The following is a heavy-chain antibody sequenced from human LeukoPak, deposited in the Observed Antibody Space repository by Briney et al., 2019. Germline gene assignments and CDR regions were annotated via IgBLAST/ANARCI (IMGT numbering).Heavy chain of an antibody. J-gene: IGHJ4*02. D-gene: IGHD4-23*01. CDR2: IYYSGNT. CDR3: ARHGGGNSLYYFDY. Sequence: SETLSLTCTVSGGSISSYYWSWVRQPPGQGLEYIGYIYYSGNTNYNPSLKSRVTISVDTTKNQLSLKLSSVTDADTAVYYCARHGGGNSLYYFDYWGQGTLVTVSS. V-gene: IGHV4-59*08. CDR1: GGSISSYY.